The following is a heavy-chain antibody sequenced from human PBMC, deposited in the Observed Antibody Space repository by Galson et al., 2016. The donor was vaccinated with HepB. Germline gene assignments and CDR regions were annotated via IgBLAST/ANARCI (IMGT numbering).Heavy chain of an antibody. J-gene: IGHJ4*02. Sequence: SLRLSCAASGFSFSSHAMTWVRQAPGRGLEYVAYISSSAGIRYYADSVKGRLTISRDNDNNSLHLQMSSLRDNDTAMYFCARGSPRLAYWGQGTLVTVSS. CDR3: ARGSPRLAY. CDR2: ISSSAGIR. V-gene: IGHV3-48*02. CDR1: GFSFSSHA. D-gene: IGHD6-19*01.